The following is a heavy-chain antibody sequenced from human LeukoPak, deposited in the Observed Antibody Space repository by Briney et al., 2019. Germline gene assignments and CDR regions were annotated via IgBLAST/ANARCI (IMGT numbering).Heavy chain of an antibody. V-gene: IGHV4-34*01. CDR1: GGSFSGYY. J-gene: IGHJ6*02. Sequence: SETLSLTCAVSGGSFSGYYGSWIRQPPGKGLEWIGEINHSVSTNYNPSLKSRVTISVDTSKNQFSLKLSSVTAADTAVYYCARGLGFGVPKSYYYYYYGMDVWGQGTTVTVSS. CDR3: ARGLGFGVPKSYYYYYYGMDV. CDR2: INHSVST. D-gene: IGHD3-10*01.